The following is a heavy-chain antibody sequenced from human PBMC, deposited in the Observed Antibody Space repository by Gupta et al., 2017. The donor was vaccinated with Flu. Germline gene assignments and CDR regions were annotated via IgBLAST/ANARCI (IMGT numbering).Heavy chain of an antibody. D-gene: IGHD2-2*01. CDR2: IIPIFGTA. CDR3: AKSVLDCSSTSCYYGVDY. V-gene: IGHV1-69*06. Sequence: QAPGQGLEWMGGIIPIFGTANYAQKFQGRVTITADKSTSTAYMELSSLRSEDTAVYYCAKSVLDCSSTSCYYGVDYWGQGTLVNVSS. J-gene: IGHJ4*02.